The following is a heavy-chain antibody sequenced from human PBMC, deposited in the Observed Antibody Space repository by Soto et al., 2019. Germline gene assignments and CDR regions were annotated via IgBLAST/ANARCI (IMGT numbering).Heavy chain of an antibody. CDR2: ISGSGGNS. J-gene: IGHJ6*02. Sequence: EVQLLESGGGLVQPGGSLRVSCAASGFTFSSYAMSWVRQAPGKGLEWVSTISGSGGNSYYADSVKGRFTISRDNAKNSLYLQMSSLRAEDTAVYYCARDRGGGSIFGGHYGMDVWGQGTTVTVSS. V-gene: IGHV3-23*01. CDR3: ARDRGGGSIFGGHYGMDV. CDR1: GFTFSSYA. D-gene: IGHD3-3*01.